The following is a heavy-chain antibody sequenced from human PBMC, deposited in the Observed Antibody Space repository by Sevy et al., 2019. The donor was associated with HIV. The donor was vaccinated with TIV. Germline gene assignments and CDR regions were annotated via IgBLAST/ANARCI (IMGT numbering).Heavy chain of an antibody. CDR1: GFTFSSYS. CDR3: ARGGGSTDRGMDV. D-gene: IGHD3-16*01. V-gene: IGHV3-21*01. J-gene: IGHJ6*02. Sequence: GGSLRLSCAASGFTFSSYSMNWVRQAPGKGLEWVSSISSTSNYIYYGDSVKGRYTISRDNAKNSLHLQMNSLRAEDTAVYYCARGGGSTDRGMDVWGRGTTVTVSS. CDR2: ISSTSNYI.